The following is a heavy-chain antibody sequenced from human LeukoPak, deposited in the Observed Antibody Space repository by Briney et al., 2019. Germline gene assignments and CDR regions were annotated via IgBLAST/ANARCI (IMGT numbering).Heavy chain of an antibody. CDR2: ISTSSYYI. D-gene: IGHD3-22*01. CDR3: ARRGYYDSSAYDY. J-gene: IGHJ4*02. Sequence: GGSLRLSCAASGFTFSTYNMNWVRQAPGKGLEWVSSISTSSYYIFYADSVKGRFTISRDNAKNSLYLQINSLRAEDTAIYYCARRGYYDSSAYDYWGQGTLVTVSS. CDR1: GFTFSTYN. V-gene: IGHV3-21*01.